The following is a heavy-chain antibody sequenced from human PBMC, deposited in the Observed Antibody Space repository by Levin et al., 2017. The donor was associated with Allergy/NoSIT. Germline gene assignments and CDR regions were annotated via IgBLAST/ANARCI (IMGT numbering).Heavy chain of an antibody. J-gene: IGHJ6*03. CDR3: ARERQGYCSSTSCYRYYYYYMDV. CDR2: INHSGST. CDR1: GGSFSGYY. Sequence: SETLSLTCAVYGGSFSGYYWSWIRQPPGKGLEWIGEINHSGSTNYNPSLKSRVTISVDTSKNQFSLKLSSVTAADTAVYYCARERQGYCSSTSCYRYYYYYMDVWGKGTTVTVSS. D-gene: IGHD2-2*01. V-gene: IGHV4-34*01.